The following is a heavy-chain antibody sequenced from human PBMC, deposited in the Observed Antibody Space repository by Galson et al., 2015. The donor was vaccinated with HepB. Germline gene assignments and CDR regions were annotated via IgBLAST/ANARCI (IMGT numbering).Heavy chain of an antibody. CDR1: GFSLSTSGVG. D-gene: IGHD3-3*01. CDR2: IYWDDDK. J-gene: IGHJ4*02. CDR3: ARCDFWSGYSWRMQVRPAPNFDY. Sequence: PALVKPTQTLTLTCTFSGFSLSTSGVGVGWIRQPPGKALEWLALIYWDDDKRYSPSLKSRLTITKDTSKNQVVLTMTNMDPVDTATYYCARCDFWSGYSWRMQVRPAPNFDYWGQGTLVTVSS. V-gene: IGHV2-5*02.